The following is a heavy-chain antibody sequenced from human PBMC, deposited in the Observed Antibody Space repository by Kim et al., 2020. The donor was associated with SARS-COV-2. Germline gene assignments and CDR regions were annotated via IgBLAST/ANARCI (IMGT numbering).Heavy chain of an antibody. CDR2: IKSNGYTT. CDR1: GFTFSTYA. D-gene: IGHD1-1*01. CDR3: ATGGTGPYDGFGV. Sequence: GGSLRLSCATSGFTFSTYALSWVRQAPGKGLEWVSSIKSNGYTTYYADSVKGRFTISRDNSKNTLYLQMNSLRAEDTAVYFCATGGTGPYDGFGVWGQGT. J-gene: IGHJ3*01. V-gene: IGHV3-23*05.